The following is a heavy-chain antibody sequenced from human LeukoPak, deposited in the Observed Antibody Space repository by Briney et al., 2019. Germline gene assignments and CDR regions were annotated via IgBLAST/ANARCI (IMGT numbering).Heavy chain of an antibody. J-gene: IGHJ4*02. Sequence: SETLSLTCSVSGASISSYYWSWIRQPPGKALEWIGSVYYSGTTSYNPSLKSRVTISVDMSKNHFSLRLSSVTAADTAMYYCARGTLYSGWSYYFDYWGQGSQVTVSS. CDR3: ARGTLYSGWSYYFDY. CDR1: GASISSYY. CDR2: VYYSGTT. V-gene: IGHV4-59*12. D-gene: IGHD6-19*01.